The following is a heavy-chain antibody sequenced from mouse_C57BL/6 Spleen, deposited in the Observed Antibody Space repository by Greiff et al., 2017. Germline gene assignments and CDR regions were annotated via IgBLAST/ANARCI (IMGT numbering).Heavy chain of an antibody. V-gene: IGHV1-63*01. CDR3: ARELTGTRYFDV. J-gene: IGHJ1*03. CDR1: GYTFTNYW. Sequence: VKLMESGAELVRPGTSVKMSCKASGYTFTNYWIGWAKQRPGHGLEWIGDIYPGGGYTNYNEKFKGKATLTADKSSSTAYMQFSSLTSEDSAIYYCARELTGTRYFDVWGTGTTVTVSS. CDR2: IYPGGGYT. D-gene: IGHD4-1*01.